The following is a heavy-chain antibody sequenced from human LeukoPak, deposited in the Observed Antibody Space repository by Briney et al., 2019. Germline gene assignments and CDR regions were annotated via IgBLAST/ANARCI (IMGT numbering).Heavy chain of an antibody. CDR3: ARGKRITIFGVVKVAGYYYMDV. Sequence: ASVKLSCKASGYTFTSYYMHWVRQAPGQGLEWMGIINPSGGSTSYAQKFQGRVTMTRVMSTNTVYLERRSVVSADTAVYCCARGKRITIFGVVKVAGYYYMDVWGKGTTVTVSS. CDR2: INPSGGST. D-gene: IGHD3-3*01. CDR1: GYTFTSYY. J-gene: IGHJ6*03. V-gene: IGHV1-46*01.